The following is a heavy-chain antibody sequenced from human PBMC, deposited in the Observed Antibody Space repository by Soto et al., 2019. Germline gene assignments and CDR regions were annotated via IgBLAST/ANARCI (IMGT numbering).Heavy chain of an antibody. CDR1: GGSISSGGYY. CDR2: IYYSGST. Sequence: SETLSLTCTVSGGSISSGGYYWNWIRQHPGKGLEWIAYIYYSGSTYYNPSLKSRVTISIDTSKKQFSLILSSVAAADTAVYYCARDLRLDSWGPGTLVTVSS. J-gene: IGHJ4*02. D-gene: IGHD2-21*02. CDR3: ARDLRLDS. V-gene: IGHV4-31*03.